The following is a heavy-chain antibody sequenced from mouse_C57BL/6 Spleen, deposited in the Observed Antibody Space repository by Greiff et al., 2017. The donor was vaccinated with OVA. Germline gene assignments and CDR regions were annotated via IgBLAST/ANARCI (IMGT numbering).Heavy chain of an antibody. J-gene: IGHJ4*01. CDR2: IWRGGST. D-gene: IGHD3-2*02. CDR1: GFSLTSYG. V-gene: IGHV2-5*01. Sequence: QVQLQQSGPGLVQPSQSLSITCTVSGFSLTSYGVHWVRQSPGKGLEWLGVIWRGGSTDYNAAFMSRLSITKDNSKSQVFFKMNSLQADDTAIYYCAKMQRDSSGYYAMDYWGQGTSVTVSS. CDR3: AKMQRDSSGYYAMDY.